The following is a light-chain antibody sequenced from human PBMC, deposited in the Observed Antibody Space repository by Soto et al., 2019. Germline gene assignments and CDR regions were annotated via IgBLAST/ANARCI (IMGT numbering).Light chain of an antibody. CDR1: QSVSSSY. CDR2: GAS. V-gene: IGKV3-20*01. Sequence: EIALTQSPGTLSLSPGERATLSCRASQSVSSSYLAWYQQKPGQAPRLLIYGASSGATGIPDRFSGSGSGTDFTLTISRLEPEDFAVYYCQQYGSSPSITFGQGTRLEIK. J-gene: IGKJ5*01. CDR3: QQYGSSPSIT.